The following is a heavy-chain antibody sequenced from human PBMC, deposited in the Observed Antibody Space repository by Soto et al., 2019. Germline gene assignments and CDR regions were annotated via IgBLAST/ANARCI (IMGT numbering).Heavy chain of an antibody. CDR2: INHSGST. J-gene: IGHJ6*02. CDR3: ARGGMGARYCSGGSCTNYYYYGMDV. CDR1: GGSFSGYY. Sequence: SETLSLTCAVYGGSFSGYYWIWIRQPPGKGLEWIGEINHSGSTNYNPSLKSRVTISVDTSKNQFSLKLSSVTAADTAVYYCARGGMGARYCSGGSCTNYYYYGMDVWGQGTTVTAP. V-gene: IGHV4-34*01. D-gene: IGHD2-15*01.